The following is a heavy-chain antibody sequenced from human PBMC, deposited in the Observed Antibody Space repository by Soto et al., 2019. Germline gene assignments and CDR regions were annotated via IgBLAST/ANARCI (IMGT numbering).Heavy chain of an antibody. CDR2: ISYDGSNK. CDR3: ARGSGFSSSSLPFDY. D-gene: IGHD6-6*01. CDR1: GFTFSSYA. V-gene: IGHV3-30-3*01. J-gene: IGHJ4*02. Sequence: QVQLVESGGGVVQPGRSLRLSCAASGFTFSSYAMHWVRQAPGKGLEWVAVISYDGSNKYYADSVKGRLTISRDNSKNTLYLQMNSLRAEDTAVYYCARGSGFSSSSLPFDYWGQGTLVTVSS.